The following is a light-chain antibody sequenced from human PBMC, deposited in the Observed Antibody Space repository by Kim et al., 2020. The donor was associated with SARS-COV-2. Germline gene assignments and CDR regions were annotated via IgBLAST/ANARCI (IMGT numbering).Light chain of an antibody. V-gene: IGKV1-5*03. Sequence: DIHMTQSPSTLSASIGDRVTITCRASQTINGWLAWYQQIPRKAPKLLIYKASSLQSGVPSRFSGSGSGTEFSLTVSSLQPDDFATYYCQQYNSFPWTFGQGTKVDIK. CDR2: KAS. J-gene: IGKJ1*01. CDR3: QQYNSFPWT. CDR1: QTINGW.